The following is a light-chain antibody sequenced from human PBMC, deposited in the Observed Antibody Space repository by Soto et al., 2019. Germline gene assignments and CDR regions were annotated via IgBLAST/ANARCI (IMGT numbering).Light chain of an antibody. CDR3: QQYGSSGT. CDR2: DAS. CDR1: QSVRNSL. V-gene: IGKV3-20*01. J-gene: IGKJ1*01. Sequence: EIVLTQSPGTLSLSPGERATLSCRASQSVRNSLLAWYQQKPGQPPRLLIYDASTRATATPERFSGSGSGTDFTLTISRLEPEDFAVYYCQQYGSSGTFGQGTKMDIK.